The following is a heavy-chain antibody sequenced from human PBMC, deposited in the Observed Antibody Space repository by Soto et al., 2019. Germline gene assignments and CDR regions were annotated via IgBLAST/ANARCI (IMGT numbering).Heavy chain of an antibody. CDR2: IYWDDDK. CDR1: GFSLSTSGVG. V-gene: IGHV2-5*02. J-gene: IGHJ4*02. CDR3: AHWYTYYDILTGYYDN. D-gene: IGHD3-9*01. Sequence: QITLKESGPTLVKPTQTLTLTCTFSGFSLSTSGVGVGWIRQPPGKALEWLALIYWDDDKRYSPSLKSRLTITKDTSKNQVVLTMTNMDPVDTATYYCAHWYTYYDILTGYYDNWGQGTLVTVSS.